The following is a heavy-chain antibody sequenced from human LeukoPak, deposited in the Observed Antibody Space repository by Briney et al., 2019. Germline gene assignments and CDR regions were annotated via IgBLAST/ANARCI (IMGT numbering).Heavy chain of an antibody. CDR1: GGSISSDVHY. CDR3: TRRGSGNGGTYAGMDV. V-gene: IGHV4-39*01. J-gene: IGHJ6*02. Sequence: TSETLSLTCTVAGGSISSDVHYWDWIRQAPGKGLEWIGSLLYNGNTWYNPSLESRVTISVDTSENQFSLRLTSVNAADTALYFCTRRGSGNGGTYAGMDVWGPGTSVTVSS. D-gene: IGHD1-26*01. CDR2: LLYNGNT.